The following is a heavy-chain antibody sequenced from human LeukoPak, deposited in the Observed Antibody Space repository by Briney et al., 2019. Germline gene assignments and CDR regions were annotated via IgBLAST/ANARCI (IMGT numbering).Heavy chain of an antibody. CDR2: ISSSSSYI. Sequence: GGSLRLSCAASGFTFSSYSMNWVRQAPGKGLEWVSSISSSSSYIYYADSVKGRFTISRDNAKNSLYLQMNSLRAEDTAVYYCASGWGGHIVVVPAAYYWGQGTLVTVSS. J-gene: IGHJ4*02. V-gene: IGHV3-21*01. CDR3: ASGWGGHIVVVPAAYY. CDR1: GFTFSSYS. D-gene: IGHD2-2*01.